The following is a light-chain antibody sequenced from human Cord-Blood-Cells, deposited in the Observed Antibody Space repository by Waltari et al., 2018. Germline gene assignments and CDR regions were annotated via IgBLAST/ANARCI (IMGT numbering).Light chain of an antibody. CDR2: DAS. CDR1: QSVSSY. J-gene: IGKJ5*01. Sequence: EIVLTQSPATLSLSPGARATLSCRASQSVSSYLAWYQPTPGQAPRLLIYDASNRATGIPARFSGSGSGTDFTLTISSLEPEDFAVYYCQQRSNWPITFGQGTRLEIK. CDR3: QQRSNWPIT. V-gene: IGKV3-11*01.